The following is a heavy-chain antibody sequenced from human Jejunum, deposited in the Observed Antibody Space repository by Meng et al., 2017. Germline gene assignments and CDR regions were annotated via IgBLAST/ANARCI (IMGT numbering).Heavy chain of an antibody. Sequence: EGGLVGSGVGFVKTGGSLRLSCAASGFTFSSAWMSWVRQVPGKGLEWVGRIQSKTHGGTTDYAAPVKGRFTISRDDSKNTLLLQMNSLKTEDTAVYYCATVAGNYVDFDYWGQGTLVTVSS. D-gene: IGHD1-7*01. CDR1: GFTFSSAW. CDR2: IQSKTHGGTT. CDR3: ATVAGNYVDFDY. J-gene: IGHJ4*02. V-gene: IGHV3-15*01.